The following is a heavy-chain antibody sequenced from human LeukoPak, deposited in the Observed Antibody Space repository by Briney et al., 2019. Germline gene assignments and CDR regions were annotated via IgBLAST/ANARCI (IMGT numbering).Heavy chain of an antibody. Sequence: GGSLRLSCAASGFTFSSYAMHWVRQAPGKGLEWVAIISNDGSNKYYADSVKGRFTISRDNSKNTLYLQMNSLRAEDTAVYYCARAGGHYSSAWYDYWGQGTLVTVSS. V-gene: IGHV3-30-3*01. CDR3: ARAGGHYSSAWYDY. J-gene: IGHJ4*02. CDR1: GFTFSSYA. D-gene: IGHD6-19*01. CDR2: ISNDGSNK.